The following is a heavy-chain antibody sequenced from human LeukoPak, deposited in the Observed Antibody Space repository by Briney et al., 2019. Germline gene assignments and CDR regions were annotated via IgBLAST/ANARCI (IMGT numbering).Heavy chain of an antibody. D-gene: IGHD3-10*02. CDR2: SIPIFGTA. CDR3: ARGRAQSGTVRGIGAFDI. V-gene: IGHV1-69*05. CDR1: GGTFSSYA. Sequence: GASVKVSCKASGGTFSSYAISWVRQAPGQGLEWMGGSIPIFGTANYAQKFQGRVTITTDESTSTAYMELSSLRSEDTAVYYCARGRAQSGTVRGIGAFDIWGQGTMVTVSS. J-gene: IGHJ3*02.